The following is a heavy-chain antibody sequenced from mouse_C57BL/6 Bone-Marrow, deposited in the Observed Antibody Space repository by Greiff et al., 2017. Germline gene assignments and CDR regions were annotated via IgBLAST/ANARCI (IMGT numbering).Heavy chain of an antibody. CDR2: IDPSDSYT. CDR1: GYTFTSYW. Sequence: QVQLQQPGAELVMPGASVKLSCKASGYTFTSYWMHWVKQRPGPGLEWIGEIDPSDSYTNYNQKFKGKSTLTVDKSSSTAYMQLSSLTSEDSAVYYCASDGYDDYAMDYWGQGTSVTVSS. D-gene: IGHD2-2*01. J-gene: IGHJ4*01. CDR3: ASDGYDDYAMDY. V-gene: IGHV1-69*01.